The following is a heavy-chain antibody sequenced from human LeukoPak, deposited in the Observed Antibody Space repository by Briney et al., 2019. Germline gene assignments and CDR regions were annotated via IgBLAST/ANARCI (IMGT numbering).Heavy chain of an antibody. J-gene: IGHJ6*03. V-gene: IGHV1-69*05. CDR2: IIPIFGTA. Sequence: SVKVSCKASGGTFSSYAISWLRQAPGQGLEWMGRIIPIFGTANYAQKFQGRVTITTDESTSTAYMELSSLRSEDTAVYYCARAAYYDFWSGKGLGYYYYYMAVWGKGTTVTVSS. D-gene: IGHD3-3*01. CDR1: GGTFSSYA. CDR3: ARAAYYDFWSGKGLGYYYYYMAV.